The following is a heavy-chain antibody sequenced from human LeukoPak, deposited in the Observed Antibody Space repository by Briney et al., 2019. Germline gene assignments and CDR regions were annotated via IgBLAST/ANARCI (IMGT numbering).Heavy chain of an antibody. D-gene: IGHD3-3*01. CDR1: GGSFSGYY. J-gene: IGHJ4*02. CDR2: INHSGST. V-gene: IGHV4-34*01. Sequence: SETLSLTCAVYGGSFSGYYWSWIRQPPGKGLEWIGEINHSGSTNYNPSLKSRVTISVDTSKNQFSLKLSSVTAADTAVYHCARVTIFGVVIRRYYFDYWGQGTLVTVSS. CDR3: ARVTIFGVVIRRYYFDY.